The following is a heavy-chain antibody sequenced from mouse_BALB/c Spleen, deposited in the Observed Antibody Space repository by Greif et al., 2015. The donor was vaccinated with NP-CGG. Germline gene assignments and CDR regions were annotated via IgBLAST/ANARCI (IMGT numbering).Heavy chain of an antibody. V-gene: IGHV1S29*02. J-gene: IGHJ3*01. D-gene: IGHD1-2*01. Sequence: VQLQQSGPELVKPGASVKISCKASGYTFTDYNMHWVKQSHGKSLEWIGYIYPYNGGTGYNQKFKSKATLTVDNSSSTAYMELRSLTSEDSAVYYCAREEGYYGYGVAYWGQGTLVTVSA. CDR1: GYTFTDYN. CDR3: AREEGYYGYGVAY. CDR2: IYPYNGGT.